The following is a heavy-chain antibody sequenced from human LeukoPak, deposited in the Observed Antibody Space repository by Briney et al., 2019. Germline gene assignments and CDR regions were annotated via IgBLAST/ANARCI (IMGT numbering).Heavy chain of an antibody. J-gene: IGHJ4*02. V-gene: IGHV3-48*03. Sequence: GESLKISCVASGFSFSSFEMNWVRQVPGKGLEWVSYIGRGGTDLFYADSVKGRFTVSRDNAKNSLFLQMSSLRAEDTAVYYCARGTYYYGSWGQGTLVTVSS. D-gene: IGHD1-7*01. CDR2: IGRGGTDL. CDR1: GFSFSSFE. CDR3: ARGTYYYGS.